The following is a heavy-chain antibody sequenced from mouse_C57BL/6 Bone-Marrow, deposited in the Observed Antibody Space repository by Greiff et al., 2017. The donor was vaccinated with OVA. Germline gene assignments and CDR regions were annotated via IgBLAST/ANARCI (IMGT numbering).Heavy chain of an antibody. D-gene: IGHD1-1*01. V-gene: IGHV1-39*01. J-gene: IGHJ1*03. CDR3: ECYYGSSYRYFDV. CDR2: INPNYGTT. Sequence: VQLQQSGPELVKPGASVKISCKASGYSFTDYNMNWVKQSNGKSLEWIGVINPNYGTTSYNQKFKGKATLTVDQSSSTAYMQLNSLTSEDSAVYDCECYYGSSYRYFDVWGTGTTVTVSS. CDR1: GYSFTDYN.